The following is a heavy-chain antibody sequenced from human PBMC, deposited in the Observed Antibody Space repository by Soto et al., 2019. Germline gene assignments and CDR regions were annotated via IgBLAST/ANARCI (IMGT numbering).Heavy chain of an antibody. CDR2: INAGNGNT. D-gene: IGHD1-7*01. J-gene: IGHJ5*02. V-gene: IGHV1-3*01. CDR1: GYTFTSYA. CDR3: ARVGRLTGTTVWFDP. Sequence: GASVKVSCKASGYTFTSYAMHWVRQAPGQRLEWMGWINAGNGNTKYSQKFQGRVTITRDTSASTAYMELSSLRSEDTAVYYCARVGRLTGTTVWFDPWGQGTLVTVSS.